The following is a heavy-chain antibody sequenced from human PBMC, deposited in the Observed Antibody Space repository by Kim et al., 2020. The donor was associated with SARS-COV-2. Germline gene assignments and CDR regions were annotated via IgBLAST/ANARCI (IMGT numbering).Heavy chain of an antibody. V-gene: IGHV3-23*01. CDR2: ISGSGGST. CDR3: AKDRSLSGWPTGPFDY. J-gene: IGHJ4*02. Sequence: GGSLRLSCAASGFTFSSYAMSWVRQAPGKGLEWVSAISGSGGSTYYADSVKGRFTISRDNSKNTLYLQMNSLRAEDTAVYYCAKDRSLSGWPTGPFDYWGQGTLVTVSS. CDR1: GFTFSSYA. D-gene: IGHD6-19*01.